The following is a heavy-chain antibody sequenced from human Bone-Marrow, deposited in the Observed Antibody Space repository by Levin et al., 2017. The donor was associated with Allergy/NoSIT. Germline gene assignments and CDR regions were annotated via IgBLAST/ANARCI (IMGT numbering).Heavy chain of an antibody. J-gene: IGHJ5*02. CDR2: IYHSGST. D-gene: IGHD4-17*01. CDR1: GYSISSGYY. V-gene: IGHV4-38-2*02. CDR3: ARESPDYGDYVSDWFDP. Sequence: PSETLSLTCAVSGYSISSGYYWGWIRQPPGKGLEWIGSIYHSGSTYYNPSLKSRVTISVDTSKNQFSLKLSSVTAADTAVYYCARESPDYGDYVSDWFDPWGQGTLVTVSS.